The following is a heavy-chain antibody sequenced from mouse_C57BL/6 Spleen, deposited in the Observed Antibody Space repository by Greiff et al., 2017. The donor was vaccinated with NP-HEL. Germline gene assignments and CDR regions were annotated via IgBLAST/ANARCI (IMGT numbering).Heavy chain of an antibody. Sequence: EVQLQQSGPGLVKPSQSLSLTCSVTGYSITSGYYWNWIRQFPGNKLEWMGYISYDGSNNYNPSLKNRISITRDPSKNQFFLKLNSVTTEDTATYYCAKITWGYFDYWGQGTTLTVSS. CDR3: AKITWGYFDY. CDR1: GYSITSGYY. CDR2: ISYDGSN. D-gene: IGHD1-1*01. J-gene: IGHJ2*01. V-gene: IGHV3-6*01.